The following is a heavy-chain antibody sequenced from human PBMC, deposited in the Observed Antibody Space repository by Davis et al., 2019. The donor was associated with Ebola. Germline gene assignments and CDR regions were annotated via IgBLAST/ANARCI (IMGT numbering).Heavy chain of an antibody. J-gene: IGHJ4*02. CDR2: FVGLGDTA. CDR1: AFGFSSYV. D-gene: IGHD3-10*01. V-gene: IGHV3-23*01. CDR3: ARVILWWDEYAGCPTTYYCDI. Sequence: GGSLRLSCVTSAFGFSSYVIGWVRQAPGRGLQWVSRFVGLGDTADYGDSVRGRFTTSRDNSMNTLYLQMTRLRADDTATYYCARVILWWDEYAGCPTTYYCDIWGQGALVTVSS.